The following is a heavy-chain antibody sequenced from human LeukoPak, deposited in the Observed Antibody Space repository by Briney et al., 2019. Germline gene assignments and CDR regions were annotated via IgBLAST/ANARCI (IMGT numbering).Heavy chain of an antibody. Sequence: SGTLSLTCTVSGGSISSYYWSWIRQPPGEGLEWIGSVYHSGITYYTPSLKSRVSISVDTSKNQFSLKVTSVTAADTAVYYCAREWQYQFDYWGQGSLVTISS. CDR1: GGSISSYY. CDR2: VYHSGIT. V-gene: IGHV4-39*07. D-gene: IGHD4-11*01. J-gene: IGHJ4*02. CDR3: AREWQYQFDY.